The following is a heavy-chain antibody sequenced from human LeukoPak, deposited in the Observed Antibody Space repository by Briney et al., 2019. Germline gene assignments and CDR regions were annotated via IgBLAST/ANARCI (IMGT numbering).Heavy chain of an antibody. CDR2: ISYDGSNK. CDR3: AKDRSSARAAAAFVFDY. V-gene: IGHV3-30*18. Sequence: PGGSLRLSCAASGFTFSSYGMHWVRQAPGKGLEWVAVISYDGSNKYYADSVKGRFTISRDNSKNTLYLQMNSLRAEDTAVYYCAKDRSSARAAAAFVFDYWGQGTLVTVSS. CDR1: GFTFSSYG. J-gene: IGHJ4*02. D-gene: IGHD6-13*01.